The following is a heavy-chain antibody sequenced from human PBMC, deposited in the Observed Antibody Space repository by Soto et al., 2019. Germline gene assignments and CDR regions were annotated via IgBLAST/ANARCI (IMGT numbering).Heavy chain of an antibody. Sequence: PGGSLRLSSAASGFSFSSYAMSWVRQAPGKGLEWVSAISGSGGSTYYADSVKGRFTISRDNSKNTLYLQMNSLRAEDTAVYYCAKSSGLPLGYCSSTSCYGAYYYGMDVWGQGTTVTVSS. V-gene: IGHV3-23*01. CDR1: GFSFSSYA. D-gene: IGHD2-2*01. CDR3: AKSSGLPLGYCSSTSCYGAYYYGMDV. J-gene: IGHJ6*02. CDR2: ISGSGGST.